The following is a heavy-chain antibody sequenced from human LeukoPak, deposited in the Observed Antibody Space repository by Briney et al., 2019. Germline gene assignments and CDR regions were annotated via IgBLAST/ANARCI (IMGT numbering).Heavy chain of an antibody. CDR3: ARGGNPIFYYYIDV. Sequence: ASVKVSCKASGYTFTSYAMNWVRQAPGQGLEWMGWINPNSGGTNYAQKFQGRVTMTSDTSISTTYMELSRLRSDDTAVYYCARGGNPIFYYYIDVWGKGTTVTISS. D-gene: IGHD2-21*01. CDR2: INPNSGGT. J-gene: IGHJ6*03. V-gene: IGHV1-2*02. CDR1: GYTFTSYA.